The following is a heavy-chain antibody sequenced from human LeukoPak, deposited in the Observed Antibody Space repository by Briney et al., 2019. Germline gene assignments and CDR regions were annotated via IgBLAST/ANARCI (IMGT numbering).Heavy chain of an antibody. V-gene: IGHV3-48*01. CDR2: ISSSSSTI. J-gene: IGHJ6*02. CDR3: ARDYSSRPNNYYYYGMDV. D-gene: IGHD6-13*01. Sequence: GGSLRLSCAASGFTFSSYSMNWVRQAPGKGLEWVSYISSSSSTIYYADSVKGRFTISRDNAKNSLYLQMNSLRAEDTVVYYCARDYSSRPNNYYYYGMDVWGQGTTVTVSS. CDR1: GFTFSSYS.